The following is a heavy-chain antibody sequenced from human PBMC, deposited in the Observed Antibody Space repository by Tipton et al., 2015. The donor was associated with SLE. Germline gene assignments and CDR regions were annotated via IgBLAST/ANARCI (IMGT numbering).Heavy chain of an antibody. CDR1: GGSSSGYY. V-gene: IGHV4-34*01. J-gene: IGHJ6*02. CDR2: INHSGSA. Sequence: TLSLTCAVYGGSSSGYYWSWIRQPPGKGLEWIGDINHSGSANYNPSLKSRVTISVDTSKNQLSLKLSSVTAADTAVYYCARGPYYDFWSGLKDYGMDVWGQGTTVTVSS. CDR3: ARGPYYDFWSGLKDYGMDV. D-gene: IGHD3-3*01.